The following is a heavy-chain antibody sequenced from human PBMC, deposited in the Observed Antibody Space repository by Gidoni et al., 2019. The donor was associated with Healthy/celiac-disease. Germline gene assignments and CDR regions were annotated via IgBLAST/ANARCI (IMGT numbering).Heavy chain of an antibody. D-gene: IGHD6-6*01. Sequence: EVQLVESGGGLVKPGGSLRLSCAASGFTFRSYSMNWVRQAPGKGLEWVSSISSSSSYIYYADSVKGRFTISRDNAKNSLYLQMNSLRAEDTAVYYCARDPSSIAARYGMDVWGQGTTVTVSS. CDR2: ISSSSSYI. CDR1: GFTFRSYS. CDR3: ARDPSSIAARYGMDV. J-gene: IGHJ6*02. V-gene: IGHV3-21*01.